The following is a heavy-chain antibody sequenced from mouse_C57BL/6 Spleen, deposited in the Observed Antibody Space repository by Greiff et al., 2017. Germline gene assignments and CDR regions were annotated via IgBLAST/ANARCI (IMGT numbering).Heavy chain of an antibody. CDR1: GYTFTSYW. Sequence: QVQLQQSGAELAKPGASVKLSCKASGYTFTSYWMHWVKQRPGQGLEWIGYINPSSGYTKSNQKFKDKATFTVDKSSSTADMQLSSLTYEDSAVYYCARSYGYDSYAMDYWGQGTSVTVSS. D-gene: IGHD2-2*01. V-gene: IGHV1-7*01. J-gene: IGHJ4*01. CDR3: ARSYGYDSYAMDY. CDR2: INPSSGYT.